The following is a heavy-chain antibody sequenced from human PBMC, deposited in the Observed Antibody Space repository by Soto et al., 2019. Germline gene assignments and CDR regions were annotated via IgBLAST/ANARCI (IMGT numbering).Heavy chain of an antibody. V-gene: IGHV3-23*01. CDR3: AKVSSSWYPRPPYYFDY. CDR2: ISGSGGST. CDR1: GFTFSSYA. Sequence: LGGSLRLSCASSGFTFSSYAMSWVRQAPGKGLEWVSAISGSGGSTYYADSVKGRFTISRDNSKNTLYLQMNSLRAEDTAVYYCAKVSSSWYPRPPYYFDYWGQGTLVTVSS. D-gene: IGHD6-13*01. J-gene: IGHJ4*02.